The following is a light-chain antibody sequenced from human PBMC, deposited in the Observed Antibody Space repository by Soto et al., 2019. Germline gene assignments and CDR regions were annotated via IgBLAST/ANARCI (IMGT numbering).Light chain of an antibody. CDR2: EVN. V-gene: IGLV2-8*01. CDR3: SSYAGYSNLV. Sequence: QSALTQPPSASGSPGQSVTISCTGTSXXVXDYNYVSWYQQHPGKAPKLMIYEVNERPSGVPDRFSGSKSGNTASLTVSGLQAEDEADYYCSSYAGYSNLVFGGGTKVTVL. CDR1: SXXVXDYNY. J-gene: IGLJ2*01.